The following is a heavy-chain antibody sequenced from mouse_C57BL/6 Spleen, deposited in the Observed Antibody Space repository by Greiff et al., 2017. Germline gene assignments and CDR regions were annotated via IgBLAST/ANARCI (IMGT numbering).Heavy chain of an antibody. CDR2: ISDGGSYT. CDR1: GFTFSSYA. V-gene: IGHV5-4*01. CDR3: AREGKLWVFDY. D-gene: IGHD4-1*01. Sequence: DVKLVESGGGLVKPGGSLKLSCAASGFTFSSYAMSWVRQTPEKRLEWVATISDGGSYTYYPDNVKGRFTISRDNAKNNLYLQMSHLKSEDTAMYYCAREGKLWVFDYWGQGTTLTVSS. J-gene: IGHJ2*01.